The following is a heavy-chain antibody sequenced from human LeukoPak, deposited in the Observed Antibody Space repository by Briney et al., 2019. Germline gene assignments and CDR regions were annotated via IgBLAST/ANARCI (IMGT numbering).Heavy chain of an antibody. J-gene: IGHJ4*02. CDR1: GGSISSYY. V-gene: IGHV4-59*01. Sequence: SETLSLTCTVSGGSISSYYWSWIRQPPGKGLEWIGYIYYSGSTNYNPSLKSRVTISIDTSKNQFSLKLSSVTAADTAVYFCARERTTGREFDYWGQGTLVTVSS. CDR3: ARERTTGREFDY. CDR2: IYYSGST. D-gene: IGHD4-11*01.